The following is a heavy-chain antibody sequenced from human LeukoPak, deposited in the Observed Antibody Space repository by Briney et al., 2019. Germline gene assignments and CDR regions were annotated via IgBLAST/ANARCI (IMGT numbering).Heavy chain of an antibody. CDR3: ARGPPLFDP. V-gene: IGHV3-48*04. Sequence: GGSLRLSCAASGFTFSSYTMNWVRQAPGKGLEWVSYIDLSGSTLYYVDSVKGRFTISRDNAKNSLYLQMNSLRAEDTAVYYCARGPPLFDPWGQGTLVAVSS. CDR1: GFTFSSYT. CDR2: IDLSGSTL. J-gene: IGHJ5*02.